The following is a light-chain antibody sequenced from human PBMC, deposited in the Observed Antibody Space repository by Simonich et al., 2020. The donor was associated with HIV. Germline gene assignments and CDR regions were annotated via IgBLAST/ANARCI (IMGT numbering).Light chain of an antibody. CDR3: QQYYSTPIT. CDR2: WAS. V-gene: IGKV4-1*01. CDR1: QSVLYSSNNKNY. J-gene: IGKJ5*01. Sequence: IVMTQSPDSLAVSLGERATIDCKSSQSVLYSSNNKNYLAWYQQKPGQPPNLLIYWASTREPGVPDRFSGSGSGTDFTHTISSLQAEDVAVYYCQQYYSTPITFGQGTRLEIK.